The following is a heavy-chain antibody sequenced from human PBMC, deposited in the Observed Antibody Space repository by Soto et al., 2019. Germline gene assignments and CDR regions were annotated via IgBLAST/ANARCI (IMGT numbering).Heavy chain of an antibody. CDR1: GFTFSTYS. V-gene: IGHV3-48*02. CDR3: ARDNGIAGSFDP. D-gene: IGHD6-13*01. Sequence: SCAASGFTFSTYSMNWVRQAPGEGLEWIAYISLGSSTIFYADSVKGRFTISRDDAKNSLYLQMNSLRDEDTSVYYCARDNGIAGSFDPWGQGTLVTVSS. J-gene: IGHJ5*02. CDR2: ISLGSSTI.